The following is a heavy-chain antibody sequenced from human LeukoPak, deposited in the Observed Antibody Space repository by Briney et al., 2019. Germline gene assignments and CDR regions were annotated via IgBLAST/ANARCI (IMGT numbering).Heavy chain of an antibody. CDR3: ARDLPTLIPGFDP. Sequence: PSETLSLTCSVSGSPIFSYYWNWIRQPPGKGLEWIGYIYYSGSTNYNPSLKSRVTISVDTSKNQFSLKLSSVTAADTAVYYCARDLPTLIPGFDPWGQGTLVTVSS. J-gene: IGHJ5*02. CDR2: IYYSGST. V-gene: IGHV4-59*12. CDR1: GSPIFSYY.